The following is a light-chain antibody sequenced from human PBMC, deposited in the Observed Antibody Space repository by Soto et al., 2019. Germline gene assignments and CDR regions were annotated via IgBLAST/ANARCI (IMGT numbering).Light chain of an antibody. V-gene: IGLV2-14*01. CDR3: TSYTSSSTLDV. CDR2: DVS. J-gene: IGLJ1*01. CDR1: SSDIGGYHY. Sequence: QSALTQPASVAGSPGQSITISCTGTSSDIGGYHYVSWYQQHPGKAPKLMIYDVSNRPSGVSNRFSGSKSGNTASLTISGLQAEDDADYYCTSYTSSSTLDVFGTGTKLTVL.